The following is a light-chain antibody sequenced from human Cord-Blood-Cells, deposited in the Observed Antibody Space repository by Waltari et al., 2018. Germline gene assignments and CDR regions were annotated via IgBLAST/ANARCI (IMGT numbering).Light chain of an antibody. Sequence: QSALTQPASVSGSPGQSITISCTGTSSDVGSDNLVSWYQQHPGKAPKRMIYEGSKRPSGVSNRFSGSKSGNTASLTISGLQAEDEADYYCCSYAGSSTLVFGGGTKLTVL. J-gene: IGLJ2*01. CDR3: CSYAGSSTLV. V-gene: IGLV2-23*01. CDR2: EGS. CDR1: SSDVGSDNL.